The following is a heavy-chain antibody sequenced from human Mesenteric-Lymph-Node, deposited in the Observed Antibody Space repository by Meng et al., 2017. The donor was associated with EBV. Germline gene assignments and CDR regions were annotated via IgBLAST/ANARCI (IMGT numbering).Heavy chain of an antibody. J-gene: IGHJ4*02. D-gene: IGHD3-10*01. V-gene: IGHV1-8*02. CDR3: ARKESYYGSGSFFFEH. CDR2: MNPNSDNT. CDR1: GYTFTSYG. Sequence: QVQLVQSGSELKEPGASVKVSCKASGYTFTSYGISWVRQAPGQGLEWMGWMNPNSDNTGYAQKFQGRVTMTWDTSISTAYMELSSLRSEDTAVYYCARKESYYGSGSFFFEHWGQGTLVTVSS.